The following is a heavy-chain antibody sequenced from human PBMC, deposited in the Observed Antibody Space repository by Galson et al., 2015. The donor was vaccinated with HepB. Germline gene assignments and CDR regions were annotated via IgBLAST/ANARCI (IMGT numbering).Heavy chain of an antibody. D-gene: IGHD5-24*01. J-gene: IGHJ4*02. V-gene: IGHV1-18*04. CDR3: ASDRGRMRWLQSANFDY. Sequence: SVKVSCKASGYTFTSYGISWVRQAPGQGLEWMGWISAYNGNTNYAQKLQGRVTMTTDTSTSTAYMELRSLRSDDTAVYYCASDRGRMRWLQSANFDYWGQGTLVTVSS. CDR1: GYTFTSYG. CDR2: ISAYNGNT.